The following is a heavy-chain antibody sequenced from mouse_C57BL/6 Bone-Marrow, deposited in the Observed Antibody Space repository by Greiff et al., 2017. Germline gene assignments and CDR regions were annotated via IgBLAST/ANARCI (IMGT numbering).Heavy chain of an antibody. J-gene: IGHJ2*01. CDR1: GYTFTDYY. V-gene: IGHV1-76*01. CDR2: IYPGSGNT. Sequence: QVQLQQSGAELVRPGASVKLSCKASGYTFTDYYINWVKQRPGQGLEWIARIYPGSGNTYYNEKFKGKATLTAEKSSSTSYLQLSSRTSEDAAVYFCGGGGSFSQSRYFDYWGQGTTLTVSS. CDR3: GGGGSFSQSRYFDY.